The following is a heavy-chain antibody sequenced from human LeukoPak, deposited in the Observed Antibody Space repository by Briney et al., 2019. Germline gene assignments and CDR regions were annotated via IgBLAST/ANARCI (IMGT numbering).Heavy chain of an antibody. CDR3: ARADSITMVRGVALFNWFDP. CDR2: INPNSGGT. D-gene: IGHD3-10*01. V-gene: IGHV1-2*02. CDR1: GYTFSSYG. J-gene: IGHJ5*02. Sequence: ASVKVSCKASGYTFSSYGISWVRQAPGQGLEWMGWINPNSGGTNYAQKFQGRVTMTRDTSISTAYMELSRLRSDDTAVYYCARADSITMVRGVALFNWFDPWGQGTLVTVSS.